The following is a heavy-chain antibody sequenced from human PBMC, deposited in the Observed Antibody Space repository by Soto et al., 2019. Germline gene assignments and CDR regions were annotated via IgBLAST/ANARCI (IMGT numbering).Heavy chain of an antibody. CDR1: GFTFSSYA. Sequence: EVQLLESGGGLVQPGGSLRLSCAASGFTFSSYAMSWVRQAPGKGLEWVSAISGSGGSTYYADSVKDRFTISRDNSKNTLYMKMNSLRAEDTAVYYCAKDNYVWGSYRYGYWGQGTLVTVSS. CDR2: ISGSGGST. CDR3: AKDNYVWGSYRYGY. D-gene: IGHD3-16*02. V-gene: IGHV3-23*01. J-gene: IGHJ4*02.